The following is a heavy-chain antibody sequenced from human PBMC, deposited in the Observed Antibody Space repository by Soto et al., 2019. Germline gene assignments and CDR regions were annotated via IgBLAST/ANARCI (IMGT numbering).Heavy chain of an antibody. CDR1: GGSISSYY. J-gene: IGHJ4*02. CDR3: ARTYGDYVFDY. Sequence: QVQLQESGPGLVKPSETLSLTCTVSGGSISSYYWSWIRQPPGKGLEWIGSIYYSGSTNYSPSLKXXATISVDTSKNQFSLKLSSVTAADTAVYYCARTYGDYVFDYWGQGTLVTVSS. CDR2: IYYSGST. D-gene: IGHD4-17*01. V-gene: IGHV4-59*01.